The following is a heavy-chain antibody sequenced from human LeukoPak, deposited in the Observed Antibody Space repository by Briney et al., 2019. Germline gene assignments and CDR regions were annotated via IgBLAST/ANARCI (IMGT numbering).Heavy chain of an antibody. Sequence: SETLSLTCTVSGGSISSYYWSWIRQPPGKGLEWIGYIYYSGSTNYNPSLKSRVTISVDTSKNQFSLNLRSATAADTAVYYCARGDILTGYSYWGQGTLVTVSS. V-gene: IGHV4-59*12. CDR3: ARGDILTGYSY. J-gene: IGHJ4*02. CDR1: GGSISSYY. D-gene: IGHD3-9*01. CDR2: IYYSGST.